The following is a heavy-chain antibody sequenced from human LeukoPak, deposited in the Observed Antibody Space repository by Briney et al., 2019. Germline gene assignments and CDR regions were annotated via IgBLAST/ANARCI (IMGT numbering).Heavy chain of an antibody. J-gene: IGHJ4*02. Sequence: GSLRLSCAASGVTFSSYAMSWVRQAPGKGLEWVSTISADGGSTDYEDSVKGRFSIFRDNSGQTFYLQMNSLRAGDTAIYYCAGDQRYWGQGTLVTVSS. CDR3: AGDQRY. D-gene: IGHD5-24*01. CDR1: GVTFSSYA. CDR2: ISADGGST. V-gene: IGHV3-23*01.